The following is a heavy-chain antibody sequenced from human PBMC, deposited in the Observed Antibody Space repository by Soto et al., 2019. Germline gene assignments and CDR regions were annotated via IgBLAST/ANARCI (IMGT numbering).Heavy chain of an antibody. D-gene: IGHD3-16*02. CDR2: IYYSGST. CDR3: ARALTMNYDYVWGSYRYTPGYLDY. Sequence: PSETLSLTCTVSGGSVSSGSYYWSWIRQPPGKGLEWIGYIYYSGSTNYNPSLKSRVTISVDTSKNQFSLKLSSVTAADTAVYYCARALTMNYDYVWGSYRYTPGYLDYWGQGTLVTVSS. J-gene: IGHJ4*02. CDR1: GGSVSSGSYY. V-gene: IGHV4-61*01.